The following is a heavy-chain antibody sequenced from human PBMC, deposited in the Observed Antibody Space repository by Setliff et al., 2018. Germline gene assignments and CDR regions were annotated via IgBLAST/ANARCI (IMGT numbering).Heavy chain of an antibody. Sequence: AASVKVSCKASGYAFNNYGIAWVRQAPGQGLEWMGWINAYNGNTFYAPKLQDRVTMTTDTSTATAYLELRSLRSDDTALYFCSRLVRYCTTTTCQTLSGGEHWGQGTLVTVSS. CDR3: SRLVRYCTTTTCQTLSGGEH. CDR2: INAYNGNT. V-gene: IGHV1-18*01. CDR1: GYAFNNYG. D-gene: IGHD2-8*01. J-gene: IGHJ4*02.